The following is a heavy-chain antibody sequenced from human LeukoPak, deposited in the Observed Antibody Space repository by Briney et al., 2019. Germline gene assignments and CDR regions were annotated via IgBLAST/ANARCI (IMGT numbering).Heavy chain of an antibody. J-gene: IGHJ4*02. CDR1: GFTFSSYG. CDR2: IWYDGSNK. Sequence: GGSLRLSCAASGFTFSSYGMHWVRQAPGKGLEWVAVIWYDGSNKYYADSVKGRFTISRDNSKNTLYLQMNSLRAEDTAVYYCARDHRGYSYGRFGPTDYWGQGTLVTVSS. V-gene: IGHV3-30*19. CDR3: ARDHRGYSYGRFGPTDY. D-gene: IGHD5-18*01.